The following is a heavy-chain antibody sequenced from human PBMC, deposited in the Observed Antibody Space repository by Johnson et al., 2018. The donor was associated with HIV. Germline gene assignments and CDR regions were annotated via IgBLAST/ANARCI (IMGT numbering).Heavy chain of an antibody. CDR2: INWNGGST. D-gene: IGHD3-22*01. V-gene: IGHV3-20*04. J-gene: IGHJ3*02. CDR3: ARNRYYYDSSGYYHGAFDI. Sequence: VQLVESGGGVVRPGGSLRLSCAASGFTFHDYGMSWVRQAPGKGLEWVSGINWNGGSTSYADSVKGRFTISRDKAKNSLYLQMNRLSAEDTAVYYCARNRYYYDSSGYYHGAFDIWGQGTMVTVSS. CDR1: GFTFHDYG.